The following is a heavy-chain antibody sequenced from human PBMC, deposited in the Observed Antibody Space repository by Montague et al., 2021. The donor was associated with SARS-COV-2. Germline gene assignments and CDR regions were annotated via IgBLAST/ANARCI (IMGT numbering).Heavy chain of an antibody. J-gene: IGHJ6*02. Sequence: TLSLTCTVSGGSINSGSYYWGWIRQAAGKGLEWIGRISTSGNTKYNTSLKSRVTISVDTSQNQFSLKMYSVTAADTAVYYCARDTRPNFAYYDILAGDYYYYGIAVWGQGTTVTVSS. CDR2: ISTSGNT. V-gene: IGHV4-61*02. CDR1: GGSINSGSYY. CDR3: ARDTRPNFAYYDILAGDYYYYGIAV. D-gene: IGHD3-9*01.